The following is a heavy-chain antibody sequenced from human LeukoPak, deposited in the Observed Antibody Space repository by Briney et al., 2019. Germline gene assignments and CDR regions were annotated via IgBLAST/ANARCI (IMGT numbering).Heavy chain of an antibody. CDR1: GGSFSDFY. J-gene: IGHJ4*02. D-gene: IGHD3-22*01. CDR2: IDHSGST. Sequence: SETLSLTCAVYGGSFSDFYWSWIRQPPGKGLEWIGEIDHSGSTNYNPSLKSRVSISVDTSQNQFSLKLRSVTAADTAVYYCASYTYYYDSSGGLFAYFDYWGQGTLVTVSS. CDR3: ASYTYYYDSSGGLFAYFDY. V-gene: IGHV4-34*01.